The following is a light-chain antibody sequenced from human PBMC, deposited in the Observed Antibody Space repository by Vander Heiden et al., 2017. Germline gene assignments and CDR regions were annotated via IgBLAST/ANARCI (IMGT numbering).Light chain of an antibody. CDR2: KAS. Sequence: DIQMTQFPSTLSASVGDRVTITCRASQSISFWLAWYQQKPGKAPNLLIYKASNLQSGVPSRFIGSGSGTEFTLTISSLQPDDFATYFCQQVSTYPVTFGGGTKVDI. J-gene: IGKJ4*01. CDR1: QSISFW. V-gene: IGKV1-5*03. CDR3: QQVSTYPVT.